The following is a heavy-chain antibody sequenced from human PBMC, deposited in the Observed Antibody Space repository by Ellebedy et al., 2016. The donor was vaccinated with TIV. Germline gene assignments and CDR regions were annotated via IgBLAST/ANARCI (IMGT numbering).Heavy chain of an antibody. Sequence: AASVKVSCKASGVTFSGYAMNWVRQAPGQGLEWMGGVIPLFGPPIYAENFQGRVTLTADESTGMAYLELSGLRSEDTALYFCARSHTHYDYVGGTYRPTPFFDYWGQGTQVTVSS. V-gene: IGHV1-69*13. J-gene: IGHJ4*02. CDR3: ARSHTHYDYVGGTYRPTPFFDY. CDR1: GVTFSGYA. CDR2: VIPLFGPP. D-gene: IGHD3-16*02.